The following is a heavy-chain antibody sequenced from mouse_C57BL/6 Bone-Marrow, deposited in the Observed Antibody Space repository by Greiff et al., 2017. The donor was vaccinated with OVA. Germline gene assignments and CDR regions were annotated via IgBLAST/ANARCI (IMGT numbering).Heavy chain of an antibody. J-gene: IGHJ1*03. Sequence: QVQLQQPGTELVKPGASVKLSCKASGYTFTSYWMHWVKQRSGQGLEWIGNINPSNGGTNYNEKFKSKATLTVDKSSSTAYMQLSSLTSEDSAVYCCARSRLLRYFDVWGTGTTVTVSS. CDR1: GYTFTSYW. CDR3: ARSRLLRYFDV. V-gene: IGHV1-53*01. CDR2: INPSNGGT. D-gene: IGHD2-3*01.